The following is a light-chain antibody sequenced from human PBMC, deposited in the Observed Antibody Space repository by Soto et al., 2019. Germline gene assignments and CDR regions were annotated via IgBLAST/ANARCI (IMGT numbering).Light chain of an antibody. CDR2: WAS. V-gene: IGKV4-1*01. CDR3: QQYYSTPQT. J-gene: IGKJ1*01. Sequence: DIVMTQSPDSLAVSLGERATINCKSSQSVLHSSNDENSLAWYQQKPGQPPKLLIYWASTRESGVPDRFSGSGSGTDFTLTISSLQAEDVAVYYCQQYYSTPQTFGQGTKV. CDR1: QSVLHSSNDENS.